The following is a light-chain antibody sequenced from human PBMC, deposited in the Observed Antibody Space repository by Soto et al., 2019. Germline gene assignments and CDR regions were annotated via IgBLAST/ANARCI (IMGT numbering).Light chain of an antibody. CDR1: QSVSKY. V-gene: IGKV3-11*01. Sequence: PGEIATLSCRTSQSVSKYFAWYQQKPGRAPRLLIYDASSRATGIPARFIGSGSGTDFTLTISSLEPEDFAIYYCQQRSNWPITFGQGTRLEIK. J-gene: IGKJ5*01. CDR2: DAS. CDR3: QQRSNWPIT.